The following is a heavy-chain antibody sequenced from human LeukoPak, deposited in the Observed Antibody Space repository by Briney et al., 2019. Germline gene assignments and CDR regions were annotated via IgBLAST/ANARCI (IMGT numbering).Heavy chain of an antibody. CDR3: AREFGYNKRIDS. V-gene: IGHV3-21*01. D-gene: IGHD5-24*01. J-gene: IGHJ4*02. CDR1: GFSFSTYP. CDR2: ISSSSSSL. Sequence: GGSLRLSCAASGFSFSTYPMTWVRRAPGKGLECVSSISSSSSSLYYADSVKGRFTISRDNAWNSLYLQMSGLRVEDTAVYYCAREFGYNKRIDSWGQGILVTVSS.